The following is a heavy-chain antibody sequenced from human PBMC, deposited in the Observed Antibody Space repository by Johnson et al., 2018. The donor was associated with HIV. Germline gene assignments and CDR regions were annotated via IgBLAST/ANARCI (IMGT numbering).Heavy chain of an antibody. D-gene: IGHD3-3*01. Sequence: QMQLVESGGGVVQPGRSLRLSCAASGFTFSSYTMHWVRQAPGKGLEWVAVISYDGSNRYYADSVKGRFTISRDNSKNTLFLQMNSLRVEDTAVYYCARAQTYYDFWSGYDAFDIWGQGTMVTVSS. CDR1: GFTFSSYT. CDR3: ARAQTYYDFWSGYDAFDI. CDR2: ISYDGSNR. J-gene: IGHJ3*02. V-gene: IGHV3-30*04.